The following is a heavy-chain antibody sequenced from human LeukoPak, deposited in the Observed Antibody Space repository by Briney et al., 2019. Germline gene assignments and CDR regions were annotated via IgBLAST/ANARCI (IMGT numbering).Heavy chain of an antibody. CDR3: ARHFDVGGRGYYPDY. Sequence: PSETLSLTCTVSGDSISSSSYYWVWIRQPPGKGLEWIGNIYYTGSTYYNPSLKSRVTISVDTSKNQFALKLSSVTAADTAVYFCARHFDVGGRGYYPDYWGQGTLVTVSS. V-gene: IGHV4-39*01. J-gene: IGHJ4*02. CDR1: GDSISSSSYY. CDR2: IYYTGST. D-gene: IGHD3-22*01.